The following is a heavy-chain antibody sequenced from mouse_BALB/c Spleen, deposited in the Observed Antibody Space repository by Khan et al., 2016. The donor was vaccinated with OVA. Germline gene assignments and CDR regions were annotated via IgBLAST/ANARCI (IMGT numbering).Heavy chain of an antibody. CDR1: GFTFSSYG. D-gene: IGHD1-1*01. CDR3: ATSYYYGYYFDY. CDR2: ISGDSSTI. V-gene: IGHV5-17*02. Sequence: EVKLVESGGGLVQPGGSRKLSCAASGFTFSSYGMHWVRQAPEKGLEWVAYISGDSSTIYYADTVKGRFTISRDNPKNTLFLQMTRLMSEATAMYYCATSYYYGYYFDYWGPGTTLTVSS. J-gene: IGHJ2*01.